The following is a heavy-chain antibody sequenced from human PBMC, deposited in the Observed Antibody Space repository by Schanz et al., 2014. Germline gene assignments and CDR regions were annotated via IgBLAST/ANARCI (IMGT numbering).Heavy chain of an antibody. D-gene: IGHD2-2*01. J-gene: IGHJ6*02. CDR3: AKDSCSSTTCYGYGMDV. Sequence: QVQLVESGGGLVKPGGSLRLSCAASGFTFSSYAMSWVRQAPGKGLEWVSYISGTTTYTNYADSVKGRFTISRDNAKNSLYLQMNSLRAEDTAVYYCAKDSCSSTTCYGYGMDVWGQGSTVTVSS. CDR1: GFTFSSYA. CDR2: ISGTTTYT. V-gene: IGHV3-11*05.